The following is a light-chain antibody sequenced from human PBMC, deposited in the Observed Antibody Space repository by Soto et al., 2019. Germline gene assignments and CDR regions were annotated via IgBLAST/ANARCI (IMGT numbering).Light chain of an antibody. CDR1: SSDVGGYNY. CDR2: EVS. Sequence: QSALTQPASVSGSPGQSITISCTGTSSDVGGYNYVSWYQQHPGKAPKLMIYEVSNRPSGVSNRFSGSKSDNTASLTISGLQAEDEADYYCASYTNTGTLVFGGGTQLTVL. J-gene: IGLJ3*02. V-gene: IGLV2-14*01. CDR3: ASYTNTGTLV.